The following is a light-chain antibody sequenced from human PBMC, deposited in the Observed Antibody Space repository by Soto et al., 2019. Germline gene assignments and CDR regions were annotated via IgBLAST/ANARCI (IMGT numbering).Light chain of an antibody. Sequence: SYELTQPPSVSVSPGQTATITCSGDKLGDKYACWYQQKPGQSPVLVNYQDNKRPSGIPERFSGSNSGNTATLTISGTQAMEEADYYCQAWDSSTVVFGGGTKLTVL. CDR2: QDN. CDR3: QAWDSSTVV. J-gene: IGLJ2*01. V-gene: IGLV3-1*01. CDR1: KLGDKY.